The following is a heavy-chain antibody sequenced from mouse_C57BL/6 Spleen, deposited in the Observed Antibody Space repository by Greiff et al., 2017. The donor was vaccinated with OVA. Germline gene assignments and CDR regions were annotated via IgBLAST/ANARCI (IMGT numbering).Heavy chain of an antibody. V-gene: IGHV1-77*01. CDR1: GYTFTDYY. CDR2: IGPGSGST. CDR3: ARGVYYYGSSPYYAMDY. J-gene: IGHJ4*01. D-gene: IGHD1-1*01. Sequence: QVQLQQPGAELVKPGASVKISCKASGYTFTDYYINWVKQRPGQGLEWIGKIGPGSGSTYYNEKFKGKATLTADKSSSTAYMQLSSLTSEDSAVYVCARGVYYYGSSPYYAMDYWGQGTSVTVSS.